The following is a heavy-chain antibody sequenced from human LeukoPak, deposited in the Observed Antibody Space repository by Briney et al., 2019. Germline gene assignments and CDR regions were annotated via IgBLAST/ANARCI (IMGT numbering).Heavy chain of an antibody. Sequence: PGRSLRLSCAASGFTFSSYGMHWVRQAPGKGLEWVAVISYDGSNKYYADSVKGRFTISRDNSKNTLYLQMNSLRAEDTAVYYCAKQLGGSSADAFDIWGQGTMVTVSS. D-gene: IGHD3-22*01. CDR1: GFTFSSYG. CDR3: AKQLGGSSADAFDI. CDR2: ISYDGSNK. V-gene: IGHV3-30*18. J-gene: IGHJ3*02.